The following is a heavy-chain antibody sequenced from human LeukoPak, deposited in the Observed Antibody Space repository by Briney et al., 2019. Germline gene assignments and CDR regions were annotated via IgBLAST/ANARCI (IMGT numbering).Heavy chain of an antibody. CDR2: IYSGGST. Sequence: GGGLRLSCADPGVSLSSNYMSRVPQAPGKGLEWVSVIYSGGSTYYADSVKGRFTISRDNSKNTLYLQMNSLRAEDTAVYYCASGSGSYRTPYYYMDVWGKGTTVTVSS. CDR3: ASGSGSYRTPYYYMDV. D-gene: IGHD3-10*01. V-gene: IGHV3-53*01. CDR1: GVSLSSNY. J-gene: IGHJ6*03.